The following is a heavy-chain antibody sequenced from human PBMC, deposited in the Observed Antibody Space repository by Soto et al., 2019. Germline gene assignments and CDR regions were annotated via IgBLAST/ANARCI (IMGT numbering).Heavy chain of an antibody. CDR1: GGSITSGVHY. V-gene: IGHV4-31*03. Sequence: SASLSLTCTVSGGSITSGVHYWGWIRQYPGKVLEWIGHIYDSGNMYFYNPSLKSRVTISADTSRNQFSLSLSSLTAADTAVYYCARVDHRGYFSVLTDFWGQGILVTVSS. D-gene: IGHD3-10*02. CDR2: IYDSGNMY. J-gene: IGHJ4*02. CDR3: ARVDHRGYFSVLTDF.